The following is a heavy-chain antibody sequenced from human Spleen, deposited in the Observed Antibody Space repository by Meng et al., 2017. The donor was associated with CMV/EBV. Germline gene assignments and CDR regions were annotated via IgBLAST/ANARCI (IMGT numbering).Heavy chain of an antibody. V-gene: IGHV4-34*01. J-gene: IGHJ5*02. CDR2: INHSGST. D-gene: IGHD6-13*01. CDR3: TRAAAGYWFDP. CDR1: GGSVSGYY. Sequence: QEQLQQLGAGLLKPSETLSLTCALYGGSVSGYYWSWIRQPPGKGLEWIGEINHSGSTNYNPSLKSRVTISVDTSKNQFSLKLSSVTAADTAVYYCTRAAAGYWFDPWGQGTLVTVSS.